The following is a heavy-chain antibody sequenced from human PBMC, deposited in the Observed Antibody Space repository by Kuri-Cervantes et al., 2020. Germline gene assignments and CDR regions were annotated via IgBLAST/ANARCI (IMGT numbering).Heavy chain of an antibody. Sequence: ASVKVSCKASGYTFTGYYMHWVRQAPGQGLEWMGWINPNSGGTNYAQKFQGRVTMTRDTSISTAYMELSRLRSDDTAVYYCAKGVVAAKRAPTRERGSTTLAYNWFDPWGQGTLVTVSS. D-gene: IGHD2-15*01. CDR3: AKGVVAAKRAPTRERGSTTLAYNWFDP. CDR2: INPNSGGT. CDR1: GYTFTGYY. J-gene: IGHJ5*02. V-gene: IGHV1-2*02.